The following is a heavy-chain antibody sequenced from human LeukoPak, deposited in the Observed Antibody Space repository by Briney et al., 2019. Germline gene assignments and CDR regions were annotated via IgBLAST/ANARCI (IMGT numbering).Heavy chain of an antibody. J-gene: IGHJ4*02. D-gene: IGHD6-13*01. CDR2: INHSGST. CDR3: AARHRIAAAGTRSFNY. V-gene: IGHV4-34*01. Sequence: SETLSLTCAVYGGSVSGYYWRWIPQPPGKGLEGSGEINHSGSTNYKPSLKSRVTISVATSKNQCSLKLRSVTAADTALYSCAARHRIAAAGTRSFNYSGQRTPVTAYS. CDR1: GGSVSGYY.